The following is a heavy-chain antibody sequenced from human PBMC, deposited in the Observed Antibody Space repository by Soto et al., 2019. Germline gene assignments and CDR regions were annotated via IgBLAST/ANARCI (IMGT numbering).Heavy chain of an antibody. V-gene: IGHV3-23*01. J-gene: IGHJ4*02. CDR2: ISGSGANT. D-gene: IGHD5-18*01. Sequence: PGGSLILSCAASGFTFSSYAMSWVRQAPGKGLEWVSAISGSGANTYYTDSVKGRFTISRDNFKNTLYLQMNSLRAEDSAMFYCVRERSGYSYADSWGQGTLVTVSS. CDR1: GFTFSSYA. CDR3: VRERSGYSYADS.